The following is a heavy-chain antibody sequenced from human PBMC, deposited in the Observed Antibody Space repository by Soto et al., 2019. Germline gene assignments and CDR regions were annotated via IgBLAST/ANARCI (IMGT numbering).Heavy chain of an antibody. CDR2: IKQDGSEK. Sequence: GGSLRLSCAASGFTFSSYWMSWVRQAPGKGLEWVANIKQDGSEKYYVDSVKGRFTISRDNAKNSLYLQMNSLRAEDTAVYYCARDITMVRGFSYYYGMDVWGQGTTATVPS. J-gene: IGHJ6*02. CDR1: GFTFSSYW. CDR3: ARDITMVRGFSYYYGMDV. V-gene: IGHV3-7*03. D-gene: IGHD3-10*01.